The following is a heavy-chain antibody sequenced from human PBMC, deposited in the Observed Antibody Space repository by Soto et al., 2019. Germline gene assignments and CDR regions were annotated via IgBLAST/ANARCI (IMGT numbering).Heavy chain of an antibody. V-gene: IGHV3-23*01. D-gene: IGHD3-22*01. CDR3: AKDPFASLYYYDSSGEPDY. J-gene: IGHJ4*02. CDR1: GFTFSSYA. Sequence: EVQLLESGGGLVQPGGSLRLSCAASGFTFSSYAMSWVRQAPGKELEWVSAISGSGGSTYYADSVKRRFTISRDNSKNTLYLQMNSLRAEDTAVYYCAKDPFASLYYYDSSGEPDYWGQGTLVTVSS. CDR2: ISGSGGST.